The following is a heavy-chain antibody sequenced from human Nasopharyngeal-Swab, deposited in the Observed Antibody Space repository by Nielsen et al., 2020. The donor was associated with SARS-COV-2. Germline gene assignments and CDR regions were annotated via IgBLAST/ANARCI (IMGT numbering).Heavy chain of an antibody. V-gene: IGHV3-11*03. Sequence: GESLKISCAASGFTFSDYYMSWIRQAPGKGLEWVSYISSSSSYTDYADSVKGRFTISRDNAKNPLYLQMDNLRAEDTAVYYCARSTSSSWYRPLDYWGQGTLV. D-gene: IGHD6-13*01. CDR3: ARSTSSSWYRPLDY. CDR2: ISSSSSYT. CDR1: GFTFSDYY. J-gene: IGHJ4*02.